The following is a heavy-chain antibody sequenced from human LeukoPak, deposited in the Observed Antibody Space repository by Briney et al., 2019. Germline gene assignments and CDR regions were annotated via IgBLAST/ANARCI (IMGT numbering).Heavy chain of an antibody. V-gene: IGHV3-48*03. CDR1: GFTFSSYE. D-gene: IGHD3-10*02. CDR3: AELGITMIGGV. Sequence: GGSLRLSCAASGFTFSSYEMNWVRQAPGKGLEWVSYISSSGSTIYYADSVKGRFTISGDNAKNSLYLQMNSLRAGDTAVYYCAELGITMIGGVWGKGTTVTISS. J-gene: IGHJ6*04. CDR2: ISSSGSTI.